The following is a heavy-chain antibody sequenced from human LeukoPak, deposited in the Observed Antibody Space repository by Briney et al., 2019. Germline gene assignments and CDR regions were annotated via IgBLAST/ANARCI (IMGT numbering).Heavy chain of an antibody. D-gene: IGHD3-3*01. CDR2: ISWSGEST. V-gene: IGHV3-23*01. Sequence: GGSLRLSCAASGFTFSSFAMSWVRQAPGKGLEWVSGISWSGESTGYADSVKGRFTISRDNSKNTLYLQMNSLRAEDTAVYYCAKEFVKYYDFWSGYYHFDYWGQGTLVTVSS. J-gene: IGHJ4*02. CDR3: AKEFVKYYDFWSGYYHFDY. CDR1: GFTFSSFA.